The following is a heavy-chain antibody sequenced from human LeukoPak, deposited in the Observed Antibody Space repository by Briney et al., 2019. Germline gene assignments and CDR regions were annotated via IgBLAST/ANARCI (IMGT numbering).Heavy chain of an antibody. CDR3: TRPTYSGSYYWFDY. CDR2: IWYDGSNK. V-gene: IGHV3-33*01. D-gene: IGHD1-26*01. Sequence: GRSLRLSCAASGFTFSSYGMHWVRQAPGKGLEWVAVIWYDGSNKYYADSVKGRFTISRDNSKNTLYLQMNSLRAEDTAMYYCTRPTYSGSYYWFDYWGQGTLATVSS. CDR1: GFTFSSYG. J-gene: IGHJ4*02.